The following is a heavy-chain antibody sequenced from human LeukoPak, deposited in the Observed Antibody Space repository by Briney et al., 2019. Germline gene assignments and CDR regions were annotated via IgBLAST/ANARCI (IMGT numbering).Heavy chain of an antibody. CDR1: GYSFTSYW. Sequence: KISCKGSGYSFTSYWIGWVRQAPGQGLEWMGGIIPIFGTANYAQKFQGRVTITTDESTSTAYMELSSLRSEDTAVYYCARVISYCSGGSCYQSGGNWFDPWGQGTLVTVSS. D-gene: IGHD2-15*01. J-gene: IGHJ5*02. CDR2: IIPIFGTA. CDR3: ARVISYCSGGSCYQSGGNWFDP. V-gene: IGHV1-69*05.